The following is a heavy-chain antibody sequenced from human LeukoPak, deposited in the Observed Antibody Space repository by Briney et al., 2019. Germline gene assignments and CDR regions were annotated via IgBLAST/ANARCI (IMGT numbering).Heavy chain of an antibody. V-gene: IGHV1-69*05. CDR3: ARKTAVADSDY. D-gene: IGHD6-19*01. Sequence: SVKVSCKASGGTFSSYAISWLRQAPGQGLEWMGRIIPIFGTANYAQKFQGRVTITTDESTSTAYMELSSLRSEDTAVYYCARKTAVADSDYWGQGTLVTVSS. CDR1: GGTFSSYA. J-gene: IGHJ4*02. CDR2: IIPIFGTA.